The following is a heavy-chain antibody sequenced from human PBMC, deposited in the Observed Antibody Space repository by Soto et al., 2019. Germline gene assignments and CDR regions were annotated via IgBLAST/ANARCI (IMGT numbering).Heavy chain of an antibody. J-gene: IGHJ3*02. D-gene: IGHD4-17*01. CDR2: ISCSGGGT. Sequence: EVQLLESGGGLVQPGGSLRLSCAASGFTFSSYAMSWVRQAPGKGLEWVSAISCSGGGTYYADSVKGRFTISRDNSENTLSLQMNSLGAEDTAVYYCSKCMTTVTTFPFDIWGEGTMVTVSS. V-gene: IGHV3-23*01. CDR1: GFTFSSYA. CDR3: SKCMTTVTTFPFDI.